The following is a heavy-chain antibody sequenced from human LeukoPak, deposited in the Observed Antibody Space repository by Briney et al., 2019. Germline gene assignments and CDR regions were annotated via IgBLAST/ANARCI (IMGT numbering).Heavy chain of an antibody. CDR1: GYSFILYG. V-gene: IGHV1-18*01. J-gene: IGHJ4*02. Sequence: ASAKVSCKTSGYSFILYGISWVRQAPGQGPEWMGWISTSTGDTKYTQKFQGRVTLTTDTSTSTAYMELSSLRSDDTAVYYCARDDNYGIFVNVDYWGQGTLVTVSS. CDR3: ARDDNYGIFVNVDY. D-gene: IGHD4-11*01. CDR2: ISTSTGDT.